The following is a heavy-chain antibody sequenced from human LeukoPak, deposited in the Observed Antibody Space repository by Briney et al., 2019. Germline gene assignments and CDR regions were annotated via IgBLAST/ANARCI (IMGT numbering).Heavy chain of an antibody. CDR3: ARLWLGEVYY. CDR1: GDSISTSSSY. V-gene: IGHV4-39*01. D-gene: IGHD6-19*01. CDR2: IYYSGST. Sequence: SETLSLTCSVSGDSISTSSSYWGWIRQPPGKGLEWIGSIYYSGSTYYNTSLKSRVTISVDTSKNQFSLKLSSVTAADTAVYYCARLWLGEVYYWGQGTLVTVSS. J-gene: IGHJ4*02.